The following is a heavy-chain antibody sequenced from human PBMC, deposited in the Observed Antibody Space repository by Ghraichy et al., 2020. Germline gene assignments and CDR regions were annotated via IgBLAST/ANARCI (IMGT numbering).Heavy chain of an antibody. CDR3: ARVGVTTDYFDY. CDR2: IYHSGST. D-gene: IGHD4-17*01. CDR1: GYSISSGYY. V-gene: IGHV4-38-2*01. Sequence: SETLSLTCAVSGYSISSGYYWGWIRQPPGKGLEWIGSIYHSGSTYYNPSLKSRVTISVDTSKNQFSLKLSSVTAADTAVYYCARVGVTTDYFDYWGQGTLVTVSS. J-gene: IGHJ4*02.